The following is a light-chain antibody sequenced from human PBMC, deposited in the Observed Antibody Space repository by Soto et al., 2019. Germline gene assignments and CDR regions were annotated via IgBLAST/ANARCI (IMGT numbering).Light chain of an antibody. Sequence: EIVLTQSPDTLSLSPGESATLSCRASQSVNSNYLAWYQQKPGQAPRLLIYGASSRATGIPDRFSGSGSGTDFTLTISRLEPEDFAVFYCQQYDSSPITFGQGTRLEIK. CDR2: GAS. V-gene: IGKV3-20*01. CDR1: QSVNSNY. J-gene: IGKJ5*01. CDR3: QQYDSSPIT.